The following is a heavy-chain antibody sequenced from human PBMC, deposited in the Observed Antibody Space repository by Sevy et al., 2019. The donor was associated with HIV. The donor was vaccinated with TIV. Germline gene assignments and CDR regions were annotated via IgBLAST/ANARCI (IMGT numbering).Heavy chain of an antibody. V-gene: IGHV4-38-2*01. CDR2: VFHSGST. CDR3: ARHSHGSGTYYVPFDS. D-gene: IGHD3-10*01. CDR1: GYSITSGYL. Sequence: SETLSLTCAVSGYSITSGYLWGWIRQPPGKGLEWIGSVFHSGSTYYNPSLNSRVIISVDTSKNQFPLKLNSVTAADTAVYYCARHSHGSGTYYVPFDSWGQGTLVTVSS. J-gene: IGHJ4*02.